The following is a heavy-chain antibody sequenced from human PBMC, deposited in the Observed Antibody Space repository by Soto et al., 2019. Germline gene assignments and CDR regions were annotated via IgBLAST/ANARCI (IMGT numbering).Heavy chain of an antibody. D-gene: IGHD3-16*02. J-gene: IGHJ4*02. V-gene: IGHV3-30*18. CDR1: GFTFSSYG. CDR3: AKDKAYIWGSYRSTHALDY. Sequence: PGGSLRLSCAASGFTFSSYGMHWVRQAPGKGLEWVAVISYDGSNKYYADSVKGRFTISRDNSKNTLYLQMNSLRAEDTAVYYCAKDKAYIWGSYRSTHALDYWGQGTLVTVSS. CDR2: ISYDGSNK.